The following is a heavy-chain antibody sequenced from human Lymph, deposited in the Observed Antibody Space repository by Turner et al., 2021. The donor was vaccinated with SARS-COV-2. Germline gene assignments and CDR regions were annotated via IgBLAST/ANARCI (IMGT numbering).Heavy chain of an antibody. CDR3: ANLYSSSAAGDP. Sequence: EVQLVESGGGLVQPGGSLRLSCAASGITVSSNYMSWVRQAPGKGLEWVSVVYAGGSTFYADSVKGRFTISRDNSKNTLYLQMNSLRAEDTAVYYCANLYSSSAAGDPWGQGTLVTVSS. D-gene: IGHD6-6*01. J-gene: IGHJ5*02. CDR2: VYAGGST. V-gene: IGHV3-66*01. CDR1: GITVSSNY.